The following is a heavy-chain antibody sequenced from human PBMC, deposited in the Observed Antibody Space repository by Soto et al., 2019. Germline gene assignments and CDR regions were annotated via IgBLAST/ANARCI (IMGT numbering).Heavy chain of an antibody. CDR3: ARDDRQGIAAATAI. Sequence: QVQLVESGGGVVQPGRSLRLSCAASGFTFSSYAMHWVRQAPGKGLEWVAVISYDGSNKYYADSVKGRFTITRDKSKNRVYLQMNSLRAEATAVYYCARDDRQGIAAATAIRGQETMVTVSS. V-gene: IGHV3-30-3*01. J-gene: IGHJ3*02. D-gene: IGHD6-13*01. CDR1: GFTFSSYA. CDR2: ISYDGSNK.